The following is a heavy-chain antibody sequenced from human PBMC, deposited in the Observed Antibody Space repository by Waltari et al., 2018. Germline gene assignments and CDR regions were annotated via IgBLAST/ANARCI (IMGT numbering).Heavy chain of an antibody. CDR2: IYDSGST. CDR3: ARDSGSSTFGY. J-gene: IGHJ4*02. CDR1: GGSISSYY. D-gene: IGHD1-26*01. V-gene: IGHV4-59*01. Sequence: QVHLQESGPGLVKPSETLSLTCTVPGGSISSYYWSWIRQPPGKGLEWIGNIYDSGSTNYNPSLKSRVTISLDTSKNQFSLKLSSATAADTAVYYCARDSGSSTFGYWGPGTLVTVSS.